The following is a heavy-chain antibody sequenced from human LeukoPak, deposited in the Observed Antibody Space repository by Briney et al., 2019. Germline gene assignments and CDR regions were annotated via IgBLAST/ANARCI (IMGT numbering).Heavy chain of an antibody. CDR1: GGSISSGGYS. D-gene: IGHD5-24*01. V-gene: IGHV4-30-2*01. Sequence: SETLSLTCAVSGGSISSGGYSWSWIRQPPGKGLEWIGYIYHSGSTYYNPSLKSRVTISVDTSKNQFSLKLSSVTAADTAVYYCARESTKVEMANWGQGTLVTVSS. J-gene: IGHJ4*02. CDR3: ARESTKVEMAN. CDR2: IYHSGST.